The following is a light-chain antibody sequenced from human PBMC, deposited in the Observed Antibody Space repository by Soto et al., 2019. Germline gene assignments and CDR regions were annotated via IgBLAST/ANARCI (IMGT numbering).Light chain of an antibody. CDR1: QSISNY. CDR2: AAS. J-gene: IGKJ1*01. V-gene: IGKV1-39*01. CDR3: QKSYSTPRT. Sequence: DIQMTQSPSSLSASVGDRVTITCRASQSISNYLNWYQQKPGKAPKLLMYAASSLQSGVPSRFGGSGSGTDFTLNISSLQPEDFATYYCQKSYSTPRTFGQGTKVEIK.